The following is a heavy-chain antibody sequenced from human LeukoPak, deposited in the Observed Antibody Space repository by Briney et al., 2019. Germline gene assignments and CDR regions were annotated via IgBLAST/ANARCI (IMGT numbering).Heavy chain of an antibody. CDR2: IIPIFGTA. D-gene: IGHD3-9*01. Sequence: GIIPIFGTANYPQKFQGRVTITADESTSTAYMELSSLRSEDTAVYYCASPAPDILTGYYSYWGQGTLVTVSS. J-gene: IGHJ4*02. V-gene: IGHV1-69*01. CDR3: ASPAPDILTGYYSY.